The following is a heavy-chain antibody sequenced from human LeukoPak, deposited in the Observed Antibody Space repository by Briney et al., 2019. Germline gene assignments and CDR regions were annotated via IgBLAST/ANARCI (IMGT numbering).Heavy chain of an antibody. V-gene: IGHV3-21*01. J-gene: IGHJ4*02. CDR2: ISSSSSYI. CDR1: GFTFSSYS. D-gene: IGHD6-19*01. CDR3: ARGDGGWYYFDY. Sequence: PGGSLRLSCAASGFTFSSYSMNWVRQAPGKGLEWVSSISSSSSYIYYADSVKGRFTISRDNAKNSLYLQMNSLRAEDTAVYYCARGDGGWYYFDYWGQGTLVTVSS.